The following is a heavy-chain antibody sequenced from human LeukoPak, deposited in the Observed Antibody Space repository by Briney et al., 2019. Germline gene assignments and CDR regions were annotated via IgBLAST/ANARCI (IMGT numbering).Heavy chain of an antibody. CDR3: AGGGNSAPSIDY. Sequence: GGSLRLSCAASGFTFSSYWMHWVRQAPGKGLVWVSRINSDGSSTSYADSVKGRFTISRDNAKNTLYLQMNSLRAEDTAVYYCAGGGNSAPSIDYWGQGTLVTVSS. J-gene: IGHJ4*02. V-gene: IGHV3-74*01. CDR1: GFTFSSYW. CDR2: INSDGSST. D-gene: IGHD4-23*01.